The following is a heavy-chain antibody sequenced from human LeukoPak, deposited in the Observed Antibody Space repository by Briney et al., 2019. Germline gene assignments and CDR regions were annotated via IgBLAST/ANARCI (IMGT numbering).Heavy chain of an antibody. J-gene: IGHJ4*02. CDR2: IYYSGNT. CDR3: ATLKYYDDSGYSN. V-gene: IGHV4-61*01. CDR1: GGSVSSGSYY. D-gene: IGHD3-22*01. Sequence: PSETLSLTCTVSGGSVSSGSYYWSWIRQPPGKGLEWIGYIYYSGNTNNNPSLKSRVTISADTSKNQFSLKLSSVTAADTAVYYCATLKYYDDSGYSNWGQGTLVTVSS.